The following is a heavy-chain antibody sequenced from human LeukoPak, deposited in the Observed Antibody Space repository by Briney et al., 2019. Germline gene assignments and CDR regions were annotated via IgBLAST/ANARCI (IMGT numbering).Heavy chain of an antibody. CDR2: IIPIFGTA. CDR1: GGTFSNYG. D-gene: IGHD1-7*01. J-gene: IGHJ5*02. Sequence: GASVKVSCKASGGTFSNYGISWVRQAPGQGLEWMGGIIPIFGTAKYAQKFQGRVTITADESTSTAHMELSSLRSDDTAVYYCARTITYNWNSPLGPWGQGTLVTVSS. V-gene: IGHV1-69*13. CDR3: ARTITYNWNSPLGP.